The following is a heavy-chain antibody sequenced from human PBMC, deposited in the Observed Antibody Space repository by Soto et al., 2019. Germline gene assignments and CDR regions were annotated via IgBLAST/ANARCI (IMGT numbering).Heavy chain of an antibody. Sequence: ASVKVSCKASGYTFTSYDINWVRQATGQGLEWMGWMNPNSGNTGYAQKFQGRVTMTRNTSISTAYMELSSLRSEDTAVYYCARGRGFSSSWYGSGWFVLWGQGTLVTVSS. CDR3: ARGRGFSSSWYGSGWFVL. V-gene: IGHV1-8*01. D-gene: IGHD6-13*01. CDR1: GYTFTSYD. J-gene: IGHJ5*02. CDR2: MNPNSGNT.